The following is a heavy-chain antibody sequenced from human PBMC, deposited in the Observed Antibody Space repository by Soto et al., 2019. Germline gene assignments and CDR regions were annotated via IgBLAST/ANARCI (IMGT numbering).Heavy chain of an antibody. V-gene: IGHV3-23*01. D-gene: IGHD1-20*01. Sequence: PGGSLRLSCAASGFNFNIYAMTWVRQAPGKGLEWVSTTGATGRTTYYADSVKGRFTVSRDNSKNTLDLQMSNLRAEDTAVYYCATVHNTSRSFDYWGQGTLVPVYS. CDR1: GFNFNIYA. CDR3: ATVHNTSRSFDY. J-gene: IGHJ4*02. CDR2: TGATGRTT.